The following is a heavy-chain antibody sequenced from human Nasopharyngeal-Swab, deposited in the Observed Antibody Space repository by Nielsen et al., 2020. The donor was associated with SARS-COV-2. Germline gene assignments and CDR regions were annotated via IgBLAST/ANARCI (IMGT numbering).Heavy chain of an antibody. Sequence: WIRQPPGQGLEWIGSIYYSGSTYYNPSLKSRVTISVDTSKNQFSLKLSSVTAADTAVYYCARSGSSWYGGAFDIWGQGTTVTVSS. CDR2: IYYSGST. D-gene: IGHD6-13*01. J-gene: IGHJ3*02. CDR3: ARSGSSWYGGAFDI. V-gene: IGHV4-39*07.